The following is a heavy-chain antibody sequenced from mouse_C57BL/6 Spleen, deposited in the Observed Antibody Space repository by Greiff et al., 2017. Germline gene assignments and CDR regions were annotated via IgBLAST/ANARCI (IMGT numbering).Heavy chain of an antibody. D-gene: IGHD4-1*01. CDR3: ALTGTLYYFDY. V-gene: IGHV3-6*01. J-gene: IGHJ2*01. CDR2: ISYDGSN. CDR1: GYSITSGYY. Sequence: VQLQQSGPGLVKPSQSLSLTCSVTGYSITSGYYWNWIRQFPGNKLEWMGYISYDGSNNYNPSLKNRISITRDTSKNQFFLKLNSVTTEDTATYYCALTGTLYYFDYWGQGTTLTVSS.